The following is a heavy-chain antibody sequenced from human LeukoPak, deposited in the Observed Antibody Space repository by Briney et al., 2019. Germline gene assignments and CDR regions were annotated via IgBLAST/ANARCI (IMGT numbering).Heavy chain of an antibody. CDR2: INHSGST. J-gene: IGHJ4*02. CDR3: ARDRSSSSWYDY. CDR1: GVSFSGYY. V-gene: IGHV4-34*01. D-gene: IGHD6-13*01. Sequence: PSETLSLTCAVYGVSFSGYYWSWIRQPPGKGLEWIGEINHSGSTNYNPSLKSRVTISVDTSKNQFSLKLSSVTAADTAVYYCARDRSSSSWYDYWGQGTLVTVSS.